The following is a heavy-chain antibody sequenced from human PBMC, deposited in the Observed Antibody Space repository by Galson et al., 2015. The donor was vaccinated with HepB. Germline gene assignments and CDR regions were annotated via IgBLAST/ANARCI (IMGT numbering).Heavy chain of an antibody. V-gene: IGHV2-5*01. J-gene: IGHJ6*02. Sequence: PALVKPTQTLTLTCTFSGFSLSTSGVGVGWIRQPPGKALEWLTLIYWNDDKRYSPSLKSRLTITKDTSKNQVVLTMTNMDPVDTATYSCAPRPDDFWSGSPESNYYYYGMDVWGQGTTVTVSS. D-gene: IGHD3-3*01. CDR3: APRPDDFWSGSPESNYYYYGMDV. CDR1: GFSLSTSGVG. CDR2: IYWNDDK.